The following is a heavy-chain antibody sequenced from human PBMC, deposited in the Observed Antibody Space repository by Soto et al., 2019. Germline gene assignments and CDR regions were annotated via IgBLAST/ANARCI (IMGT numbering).Heavy chain of an antibody. V-gene: IGHV3-48*03. CDR1: GFTFSSYE. D-gene: IGHD2-15*01. CDR3: ARDTWAGGGSLPCDY. J-gene: IGHJ4*02. CDR2: ISSSGSSI. Sequence: EVQLVESGGGLVQPGGSLRLSCAASGFTFSSYEMNWVRQAPGKGLERVSYISSSGSSIYYADSVKGRFTISRDNAKNSVYLRMNSLRAEDTAVYYCARDTWAGGGSLPCDYWRQATMLTVPS.